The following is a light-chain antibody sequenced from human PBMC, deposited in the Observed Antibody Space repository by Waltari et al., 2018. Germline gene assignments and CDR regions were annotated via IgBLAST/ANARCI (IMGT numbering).Light chain of an antibody. V-gene: IGLV2-8*01. Sequence: QSALTQPPSASGSPGQSLTISCTRTRSDVGGYNFVSWYQQHPGKAPELMIYEVSERPSGVPDRFSGSKSGNTASLTVSGLQTEDESDYYCSSYAGSMTLVFGGGTKLTVL. CDR1: RSDVGGYNF. J-gene: IGLJ2*01. CDR2: EVS. CDR3: SSYAGSMTLV.